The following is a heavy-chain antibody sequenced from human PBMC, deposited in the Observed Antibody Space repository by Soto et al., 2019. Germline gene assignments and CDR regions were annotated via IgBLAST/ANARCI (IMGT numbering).Heavy chain of an antibody. D-gene: IGHD5-18*01. CDR3: VRDGLAMGDV. J-gene: IGHJ6*02. CDR2: IKQDGSEK. V-gene: IGHV3-7*05. Sequence: GSLRLSYAALGLTIRNHYMRRVSKAPGKGLEWVANIKQDGSEKYYVDSVKGRFTISRDNAHNSLYLQMNTLRAEDTAVYYCVRDGLAMGDVRGQGTTVTVSS. CDR1: GLTIRNHY.